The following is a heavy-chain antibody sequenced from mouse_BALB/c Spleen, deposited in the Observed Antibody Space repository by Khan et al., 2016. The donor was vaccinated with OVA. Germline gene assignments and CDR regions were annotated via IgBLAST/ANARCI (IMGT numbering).Heavy chain of an antibody. CDR2: INTNTGEP. Sequence: QIQLVQSGPELKKPGETVKISCKASGYTFTYYGVNWVKQAPGKGLKWMGWINTNTGEPTYAEDFKGRFDFSLETSAKTAYLQINSLKNEDAATYFCARGWNDGFDHWGQGTTLTVSS. D-gene: IGHD3-3*01. CDR1: GYTFTYYG. J-gene: IGHJ2*01. CDR3: ARGWNDGFDH. V-gene: IGHV9-3*02.